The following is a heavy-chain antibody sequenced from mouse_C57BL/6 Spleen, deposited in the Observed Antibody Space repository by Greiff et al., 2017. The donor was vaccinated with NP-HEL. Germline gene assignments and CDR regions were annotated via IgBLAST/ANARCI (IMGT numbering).Heavy chain of an antibody. V-gene: IGHV14-4*01. CDR3: TTDGYYRGWFAY. CDR2: IDPENGDT. J-gene: IGHJ3*01. D-gene: IGHD2-3*01. CDR1: GFNIKDDY. Sequence: SGAELVRPGASVKLFCTASGFNIKDDYMHWVKQRPEQGLEWIGWIDPENGDTEYASKFQGKATITADTSSNTAYLQLSSLTSEDTAVYYCTTDGYYRGWFAYWGQGTLVTVSA.